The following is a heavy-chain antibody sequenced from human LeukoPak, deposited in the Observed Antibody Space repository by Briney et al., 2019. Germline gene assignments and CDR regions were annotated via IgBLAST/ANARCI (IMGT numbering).Heavy chain of an antibody. CDR3: AKQYYYDSSGYYYFDY. CDR1: GYTFTGYY. CDR2: INPNSGGT. V-gene: IGHV1-2*02. D-gene: IGHD3-22*01. J-gene: IGHJ4*02. Sequence: ASVKVSCKASGYTFTGYYMHWVRQAPGQGLEWMGWINPNSGGTNYAQKFQGRVTMTRDMSTSTVYMELSSLRSEDTAVYYCAKQYYYDSSGYYYFDYWGQGTLVTVSS.